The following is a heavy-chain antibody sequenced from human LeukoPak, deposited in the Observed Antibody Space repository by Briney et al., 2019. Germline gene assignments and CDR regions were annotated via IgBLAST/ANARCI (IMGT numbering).Heavy chain of an antibody. J-gene: IGHJ4*02. CDR2: IYYSGST. D-gene: IGHD3-10*01. CDR3: ASGSGNYFDY. Sequence: PSQTLSLTCTASGGSISSGGYYWSWICQYPGKGLEWIGYIYYSGSTYYNPSLKSRLTMSVDTSKNQFSLKLSSVTAADTAVYYCASGSGNYFDYWGQGTLVTVSS. V-gene: IGHV4-31*03. CDR1: GGSISSGGYY.